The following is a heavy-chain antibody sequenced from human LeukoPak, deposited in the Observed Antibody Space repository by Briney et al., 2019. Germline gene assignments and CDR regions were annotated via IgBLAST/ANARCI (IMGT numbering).Heavy chain of an antibody. J-gene: IGHJ5*01. CDR2: IYSGGST. D-gene: IGHD6-13*01. CDR3: AKVHSSSWGISDS. Sequence: GGSLRLSWAASGFTFSSYARNWVGQAPGKGLEGASVIYSGGSTYYADSVKGRFTISRDNSKNTLFLQMSTLRSEDTAVYYCAKVHSSSWGISDSWGLGTLVTVSS. V-gene: IGHV3-23*03. CDR1: GFTFSSYA.